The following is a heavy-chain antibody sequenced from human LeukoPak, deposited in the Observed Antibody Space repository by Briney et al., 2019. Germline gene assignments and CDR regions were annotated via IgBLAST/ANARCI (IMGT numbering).Heavy chain of an antibody. D-gene: IGHD2-15*01. CDR2: IRYDGSNK. Sequence: GGSLRLSCAASGFTFSSYGTHWVRQAPGKGLEWVAFIRYDGSNKYYADSVKGRFTISRDNSKNTLYLQMNSLRAEDTAVYYCARDSRECSGGSCLYYFDYWGQGTLVTVSS. J-gene: IGHJ4*02. V-gene: IGHV3-30*02. CDR1: GFTFSSYG. CDR3: ARDSRECSGGSCLYYFDY.